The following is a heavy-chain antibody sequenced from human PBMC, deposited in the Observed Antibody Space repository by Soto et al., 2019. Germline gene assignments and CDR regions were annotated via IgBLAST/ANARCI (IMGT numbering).Heavy chain of an antibody. CDR1: GVTFSLYG. CDR3: ARVLSGISFYGVDM. Sequence: QVQLVESGGGVVQPGRSLRLSCAASGVTFSLYGMHWVRQAPGKGLEWVAVICNDGSNKFYADSVKGRFTISRDNSKNTMHLQMHSLRDEATAVYCCARVLSGISFYGVDMWGQGTPVIVSS. V-gene: IGHV3-33*01. CDR2: ICNDGSNK. D-gene: IGHD2-2*01. J-gene: IGHJ6*02.